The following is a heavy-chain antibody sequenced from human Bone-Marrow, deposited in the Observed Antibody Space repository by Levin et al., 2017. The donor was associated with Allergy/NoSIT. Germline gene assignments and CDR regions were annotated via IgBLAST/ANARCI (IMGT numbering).Heavy chain of an antibody. CDR3: ARAGDGFSGSYYYPMDV. Sequence: SETLSLTCTVSGDSISSGSYYWNWIRQHPGKGLEWIGSIFYGGSTYYRPSLKSRISISIDKSKNQFSLNLNSVTAADTAVYYCARAGDGFSGSYYYPMDVWGQGTTVTVS. CDR1: GDSISSGSYY. CDR2: IFYGGST. V-gene: IGHV4-31*03. J-gene: IGHJ6*02. D-gene: IGHD3-10*01.